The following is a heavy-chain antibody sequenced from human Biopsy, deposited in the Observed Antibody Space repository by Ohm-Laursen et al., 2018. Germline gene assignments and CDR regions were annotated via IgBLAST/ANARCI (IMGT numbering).Heavy chain of an antibody. Sequence: SDTLSLTCTVSGDSVSSGSFYWTWIRQPPGQGLEYIGYIYDRGSTANYNPPLESRITMSVDMPKNQFSLKLSSVTAADMAIYYCARGMRSSGWPYFDSWGQGTLVTVSS. J-gene: IGHJ4*02. CDR2: IYDRGSTA. CDR3: ARGMRSSGWPYFDS. V-gene: IGHV4-61*01. D-gene: IGHD6-19*01. CDR1: GDSVSSGSFY.